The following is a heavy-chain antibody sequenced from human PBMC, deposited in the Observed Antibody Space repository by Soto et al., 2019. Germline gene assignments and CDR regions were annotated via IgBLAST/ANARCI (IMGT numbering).Heavy chain of an antibody. D-gene: IGHD1-26*01. CDR2: ISNDGSIK. J-gene: IGHJ4*02. CDR3: AKDHAPYSPFYFEY. V-gene: IGHV3-30*18. Sequence: QVQLVESGGDVVQPGRSLRLSCAASGFTFSTYSMHWVRQAPGKGLEWVAVISNDGSIKYYADPVKVRFTVSRDNSNNTLYQQVNNLRVEDTAVYYCAKDHAPYSPFYFEYWGQGTLVTVSS. CDR1: GFTFSTYS.